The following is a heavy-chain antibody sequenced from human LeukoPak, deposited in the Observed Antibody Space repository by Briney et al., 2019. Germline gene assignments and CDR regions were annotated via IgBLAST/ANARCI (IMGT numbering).Heavy chain of an antibody. Sequence: GGSLSLSCAPSGFIFSSYAMRWARHAPGEGLEWVSAISGSSSNRYYADSVKGRFTISRDNFKNTLYLQVNSLSAEDTAVYYCAKAPLERPSHAFDIWGQGTEVTVSS. CDR3: AKAPLERPSHAFDI. V-gene: IGHV3-23*01. D-gene: IGHD1-1*01. J-gene: IGHJ3*02. CDR1: GFIFSSYA. CDR2: ISGSSSNR.